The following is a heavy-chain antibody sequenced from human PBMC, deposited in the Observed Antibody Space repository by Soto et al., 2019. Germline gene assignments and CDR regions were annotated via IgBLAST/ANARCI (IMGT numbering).Heavy chain of an antibody. V-gene: IGHV3-7*01. CDR1: GFTLRSYW. Sequence: EEQLVASGGGLVQPGGSLRLSCAASGFTLRSYWMSWVRQAPGKGLEWLATIKTDASEKKYVDSVKGRFTVFRDNAKNSLYLQMDSVRAEVTAVYYCASDSGYGSGYSVNHYLDCWGRGTLVTVSS. J-gene: IGHJ4*01. CDR2: IKTDASEK. CDR3: ASDSGYGSGYSVNHYLDC. D-gene: IGHD3-10*01.